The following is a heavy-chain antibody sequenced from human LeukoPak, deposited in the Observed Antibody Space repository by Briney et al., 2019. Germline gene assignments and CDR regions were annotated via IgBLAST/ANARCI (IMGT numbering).Heavy chain of an antibody. D-gene: IGHD5-12*01. CDR2: MNPNSGNT. J-gene: IGHJ5*02. CDR1: GYTFTSYD. CDR3: ARGRGYSGNVYTCFDP. V-gene: IGHV1-8*01. Sequence: ASVKVSCKASGYTFTSYDINWVRQATGQGLEWMVWMNPNSGNTGYAQKFQGRVTMTRNTSICTAYMELSSLRSEDTAVYYCARGRGYSGNVYTCFDPGGRETRVTASP.